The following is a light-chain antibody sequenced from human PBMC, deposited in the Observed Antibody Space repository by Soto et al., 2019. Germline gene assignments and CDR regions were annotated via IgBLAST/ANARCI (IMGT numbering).Light chain of an antibody. CDR3: QHYNSYGT. CDR2: HAS. CDR1: QSIDRW. V-gene: IGKV1-5*01. J-gene: IGKJ1*01. Sequence: DIQMTQSPSTLPASVGDRVTITFRASQSIDRWLAWYQQRPGKAPKILIYHASILETGVPSRFSGSGSGTEYTLTISSLQPDDFATYYCQHYNSYGTFGQGTKVDI.